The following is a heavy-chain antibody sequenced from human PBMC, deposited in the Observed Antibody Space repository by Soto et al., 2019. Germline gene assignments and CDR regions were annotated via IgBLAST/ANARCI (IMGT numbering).Heavy chain of an antibody. CDR3: ARVVSDIVVVPAAIQNDAFDI. J-gene: IGHJ3*02. CDR2: IIPILGIA. CDR1: GGTFSSYT. V-gene: IGHV1-69*02. D-gene: IGHD2-2*02. Sequence: ASVKVSCKASGGTFSSYTISWVRQAPGQGLEWMGRIIPILGIANYAQKFQGRVTITADKSTSTAYIELSSLRSEDTAVYYCARVVSDIVVVPAAIQNDAFDIWGQGTMVTVSS.